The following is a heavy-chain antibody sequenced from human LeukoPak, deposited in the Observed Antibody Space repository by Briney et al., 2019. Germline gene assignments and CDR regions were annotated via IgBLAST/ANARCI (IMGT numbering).Heavy chain of an antibody. V-gene: IGHV4-30-2*01. CDR1: GGSISSGGYY. CDR3: ARDSPQGYDY. D-gene: IGHD6-13*01. CDR2: IYHSGST. J-gene: IGHJ4*02. Sequence: SETLSLTCTVSGGSISSGGYYWSWIRQPPGKGLEWIGYIYHSGSTYYNPSLKSRVTISVDRSKNQFSLKLSSVTAADTAVYYCARDSPQGYDYWGQGTLVTVSS.